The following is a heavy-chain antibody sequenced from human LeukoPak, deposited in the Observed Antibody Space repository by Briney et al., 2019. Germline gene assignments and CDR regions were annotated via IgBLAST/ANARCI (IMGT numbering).Heavy chain of an antibody. CDR2: INPNSGGT. CDR3: ARWDYYDSSGYPTGGPYNWFDP. D-gene: IGHD3-22*01. CDR1: GYTFTGYY. V-gene: IGHV1-2*02. J-gene: IGHJ5*02. Sequence: ASVKVSCKASGYTFTGYYTHWVRQAPGQGLEWMGWINPNSGGTNYAQKFQGRVTMTRDTSISTAYMELSRLRSDDTAVYYCARWDYYDSSGYPTGGPYNWFDPWGQGTLVTVSS.